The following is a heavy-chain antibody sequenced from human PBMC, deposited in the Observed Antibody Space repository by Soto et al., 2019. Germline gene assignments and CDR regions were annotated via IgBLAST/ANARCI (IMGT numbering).Heavy chain of an antibody. CDR1: GGSISSYY. J-gene: IGHJ6*03. Sequence: SETLSLTCTVSGGSISSYYWSWIRQPPGKGLEWIGYIYYSGSTNYNPSLKSRVTISVDTSKNQFSLKLSSVTAADTAVYYCARHRDFPDYYYMDVWGKGTTVTVSS. D-gene: IGHD2-21*02. V-gene: IGHV4-59*08. CDR2: IYYSGST. CDR3: ARHRDFPDYYYMDV.